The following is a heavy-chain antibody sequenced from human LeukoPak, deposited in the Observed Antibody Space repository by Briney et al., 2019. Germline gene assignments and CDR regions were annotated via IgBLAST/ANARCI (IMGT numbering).Heavy chain of an antibody. Sequence: GGSLRLSCAASGFTFSSYAMSWARQAPGKGLEWVSGISGNGGGTYYADSVKGRFTISRDNSKNTLYLQMNSLRAEDTAVYYCAKSSGYSRSWFDYWGQGTPVTVSS. CDR3: AKSSGYSRSWFDY. J-gene: IGHJ4*02. CDR2: ISGNGGGT. CDR1: GFTFSSYA. V-gene: IGHV3-23*01. D-gene: IGHD6-13*01.